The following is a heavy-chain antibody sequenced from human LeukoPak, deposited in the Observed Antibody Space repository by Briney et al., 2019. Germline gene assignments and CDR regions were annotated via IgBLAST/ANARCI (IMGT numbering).Heavy chain of an antibody. D-gene: IGHD2-2*01. CDR2: IIPVFGRA. CDR1: GGTFSSYA. Sequence: SVKVSCKASGGTFSSYAITWVRQAPGQGLEWMGGIIPVFGRASYAQKFQGRVTMTRDMSTSTVYMELSSLRSEDTAVYYCARDVYCSSTSCFDYWGQGTLVTVSS. J-gene: IGHJ4*02. V-gene: IGHV1-69*05. CDR3: ARDVYCSSTSCFDY.